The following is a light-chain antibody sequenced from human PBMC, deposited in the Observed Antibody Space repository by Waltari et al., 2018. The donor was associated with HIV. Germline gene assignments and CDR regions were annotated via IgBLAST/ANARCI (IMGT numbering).Light chain of an antibody. V-gene: IGLV2-14*01. J-gene: IGLJ1*01. CDR2: EVS. CDR3: SSYTSSSTLYV. CDR1: SSDVGGYNY. Sequence: QSALTQPASVSGSPGQSITISCTGTSSDVGGYNYVSWYQQHPGKAPKLMISEVSNRPSGVPNRFSGSKSGNTASLTISGLQVEDEADYYCSSYTSSSTLYVFGTGTKVTVL.